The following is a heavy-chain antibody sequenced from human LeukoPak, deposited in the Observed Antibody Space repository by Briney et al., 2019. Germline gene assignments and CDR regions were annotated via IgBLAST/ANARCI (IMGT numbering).Heavy chain of an antibody. CDR1: GFTFNSYA. Sequence: GGSLRLPCAASGFTFNSYAMSWVRQAPGKGLEWVSGISANGGHTYYTDFVKGRFNISRDISKNTLYLQMNSLRAEDTAVYYCAKDRYYDLNYFDSWGQGTLVTVSS. CDR2: ISANGGHT. J-gene: IGHJ4*02. CDR3: AKDRYYDLNYFDS. D-gene: IGHD1-26*01. V-gene: IGHV3-23*01.